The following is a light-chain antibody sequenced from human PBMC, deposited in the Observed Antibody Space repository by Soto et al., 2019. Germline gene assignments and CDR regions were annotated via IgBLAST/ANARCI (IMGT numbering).Light chain of an antibody. CDR2: GAS. J-gene: IGKJ1*01. CDR3: QQYNNWPPMA. V-gene: IGKV3-15*01. Sequence: EIVMTQSRATLSVSPGETATLSCRASQSVNNNLAWYQQKPGQAPRLLIYGASTRATGIPARFSGSGSGTEFTLTISSLQSEDFAVYYCQQYNNWPPMAFGQGTKVEIK. CDR1: QSVNNN.